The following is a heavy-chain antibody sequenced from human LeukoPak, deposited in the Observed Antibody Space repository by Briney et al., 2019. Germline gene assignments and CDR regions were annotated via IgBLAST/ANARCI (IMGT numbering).Heavy chain of an antibody. CDR3: ARGGDIVVVPAAAPVNNWFDP. Sequence: SQTLFLTCTVSGGSTSSGGYYWSWIRQHPGKGLEWLGYIYYRGSTYYNPSLKSRVTISVDTSKNHFSLKLSSVTAADTAVYYCARGGDIVVVPAAAPVNNWFDPWGQGTLVTVSS. CDR2: IYYRGST. CDR1: GGSTSSGGYY. D-gene: IGHD2-2*01. V-gene: IGHV4-31*03. J-gene: IGHJ5*02.